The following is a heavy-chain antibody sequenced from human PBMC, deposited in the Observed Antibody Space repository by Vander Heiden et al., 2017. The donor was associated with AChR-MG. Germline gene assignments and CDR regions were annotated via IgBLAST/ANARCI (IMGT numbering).Heavy chain of an antibody. V-gene: IGHV1-69*01. Sequence: VQLVQSGAEVRKPGSSVKVSCKASGGPFGSYAISWVRQAPGKGLEWMGGIIPIFGTANYAQKFQGRVTITADESTSTAYMELSSLRSEDTAVYYCARDPRDGYTQFDYWGQGTLVTVSS. J-gene: IGHJ4*02. CDR2: IIPIFGTA. CDR1: GGPFGSYA. D-gene: IGHD5-12*01. CDR3: ARDPRDGYTQFDY.